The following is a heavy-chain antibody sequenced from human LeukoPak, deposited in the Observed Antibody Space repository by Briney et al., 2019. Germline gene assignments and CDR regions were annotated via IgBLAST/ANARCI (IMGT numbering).Heavy chain of an antibody. D-gene: IGHD3-10*02. CDR1: GFTFDDYA. CDR3: AELGITMIGGV. CDR2: ISWNSNSI. Sequence: SLRLSCAASGFTFDDYAMHWVRQAPGKGLEWVSGISWNSNSIGYADSVKGRFTISRDNANNSLYLQMNSLRAEDTAVYYCAELGITMIGGVWGKGTTVTISS. J-gene: IGHJ6*04. V-gene: IGHV3-9*01.